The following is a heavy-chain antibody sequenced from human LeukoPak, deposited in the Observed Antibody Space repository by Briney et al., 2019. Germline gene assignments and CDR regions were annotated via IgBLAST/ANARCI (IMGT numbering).Heavy chain of an antibody. V-gene: IGHV3-21*01. CDR1: GFTFSSYS. J-gene: IGHJ3*02. CDR3: ARPDEQQLVRDAFDI. Sequence: GGSLRLSCAASGFTFSSYSMNWVRQAPGKGLEWVSSISSSSYVYYADSVKGRFTISRDNAKNSLYLQMNSLRAEDTAVYYCARPDEQQLVRDAFDIWGQGTMVTVSS. D-gene: IGHD6-13*01. CDR2: ISSSSYV.